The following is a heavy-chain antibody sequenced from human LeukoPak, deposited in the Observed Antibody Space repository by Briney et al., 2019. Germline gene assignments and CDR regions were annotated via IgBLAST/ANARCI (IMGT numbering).Heavy chain of an antibody. D-gene: IGHD2-2*01. CDR2: INPNSGGT. Sequence: GASVKVSCKASGYTFTGYYMHWVRQAPGQGLEWMGWINPNSGGTNYAQKFQGWVTMTRDTSISTAYMELSRLRSEDTAVYYCARVPAATIDRLYYYYYGMDVWGQGTTVTVSS. V-gene: IGHV1-2*04. CDR3: ARVPAATIDRLYYYYYGMDV. CDR1: GYTFTGYY. J-gene: IGHJ6*02.